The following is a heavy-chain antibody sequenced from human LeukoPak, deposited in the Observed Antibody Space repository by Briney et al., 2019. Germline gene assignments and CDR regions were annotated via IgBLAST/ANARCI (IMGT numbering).Heavy chain of an antibody. CDR3: ARAWVVGCSGGSCYAGHGWFDP. CDR1: GGTFSSYA. CDR2: IIPIFGTA. Sequence: GASVKVSCKASGGTFSSYAISWVRQAPGQGLEWMGGIIPIFGTANYAQKFQGRVTITADESTSTAYMELSSLRSEDTAVYYCARAWVVGCSGGSCYAGHGWFDPWGQGTLVTVSS. V-gene: IGHV1-69*13. J-gene: IGHJ5*02. D-gene: IGHD2-15*01.